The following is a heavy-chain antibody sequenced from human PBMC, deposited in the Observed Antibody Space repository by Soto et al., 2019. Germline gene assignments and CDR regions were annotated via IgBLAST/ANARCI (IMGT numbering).Heavy chain of an antibody. CDR2: IDPSDSQI. J-gene: IGHJ2*01. CDR3: ARHLSARDDFAL. CDR1: WYRLNDYW. V-gene: IGHV5-10-1*01. Sequence: PGGSPELSRHCPWYRLNDYWLRLGRQMQGKGLEWMGRIDPSDSQIKYSPSFHGHITNSSDKSFSTAYLEWKSLKASGTAIYYWARHLSARDDFALWGRGTLVTVSS. D-gene: IGHD3-10*01.